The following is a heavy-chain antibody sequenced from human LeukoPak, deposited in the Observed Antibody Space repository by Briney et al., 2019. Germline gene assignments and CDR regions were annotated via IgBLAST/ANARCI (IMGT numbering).Heavy chain of an antibody. CDR2: IFYTGNT. CDR3: ARGLVVGAGRFDP. J-gene: IGHJ5*02. D-gene: IGHD3-22*01. CDR1: GGSMANYY. Sequence: SETLSLTCTVSGGSMANYYWSWIRQTPQKGLEWMGYIFYTGNTDYNPSLKSRLTISVDTSKNQFSLNLRSVTTADTGVYFCARGLVVGAGRFDPRGQGTLAIVSS. V-gene: IGHV4-59*01.